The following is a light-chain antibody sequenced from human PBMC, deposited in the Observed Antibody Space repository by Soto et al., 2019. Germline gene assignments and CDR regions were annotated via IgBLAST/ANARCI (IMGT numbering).Light chain of an antibody. CDR2: DAS. CDR1: QNINNW. V-gene: IGKV1-5*01. Sequence: DIQMTQSPSTLSASIGDRVTITCRASQNINNWIAWYQQKPGKAPKFLIYDASTVESGVPSRFSGSGFGTEFSLTLSSLQHDDFGSYYCQHMQTFGQWTKVEMK. CDR3: QHMQT. J-gene: IGKJ1*01.